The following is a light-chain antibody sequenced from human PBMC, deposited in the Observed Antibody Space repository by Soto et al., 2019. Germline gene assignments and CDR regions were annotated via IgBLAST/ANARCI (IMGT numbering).Light chain of an antibody. Sequence: QSVLTQPPSASGSPGQSVTISCTGTKNDIGVYDFVSWYQHHPGKAPRLIIYEVVQRPSGVPDRFSGSKSGNTASLTVSGLQAADEVDYFCKSYADSNTYVFGSETKVTV. CDR3: KSYADSNTYV. V-gene: IGLV2-8*01. CDR2: EVV. CDR1: KNDIGVYDF. J-gene: IGLJ1*01.